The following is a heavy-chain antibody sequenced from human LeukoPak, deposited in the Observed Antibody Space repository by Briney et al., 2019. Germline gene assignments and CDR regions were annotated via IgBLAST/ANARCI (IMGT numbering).Heavy chain of an antibody. CDR3: ARESVGYCSGGSCPYYFDY. Sequence: SETLSLTCTVSGGSISSYYWSWVRQPAGKGLEWIGRIYSCENSNYNPTLKIRVTMSVDTYTNQYPLKLSSVTAADTAVYYCARESVGYCSGGSCPYYFDYWGQGTLVTVSS. D-gene: IGHD2-15*01. J-gene: IGHJ4*02. CDR2: IYSCENS. V-gene: IGHV4-4*07. CDR1: GGSISSYY.